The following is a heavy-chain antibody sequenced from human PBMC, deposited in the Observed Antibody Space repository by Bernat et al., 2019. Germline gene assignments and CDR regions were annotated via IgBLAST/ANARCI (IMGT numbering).Heavy chain of an antibody. V-gene: IGHV3-48*03. CDR2: ISSSGNAI. CDR3: ARGNRYGGYDAQLNYYDY. J-gene: IGHJ4*02. CDR1: GFTFSSYE. Sequence: EVQLVESGGGLVQPGGSLRLSCAASGFTFSSYEMNWVRQAPGKGLEWVSYISSSGNAIYYADSVKGRFTISRDNAKNSLYLQMNSLRAEDTAAYYCARGNRYGGYDAQLNYYDYWGQGTLVTVSS. D-gene: IGHD5-12*01.